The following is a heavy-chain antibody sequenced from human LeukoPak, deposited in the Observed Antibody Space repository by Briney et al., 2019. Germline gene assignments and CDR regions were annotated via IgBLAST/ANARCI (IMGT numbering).Heavy chain of an antibody. Sequence: PGGSLRLSCGPCGLTFKSYWMHWVRQAPGEGLVWVTLINSGGRSTSYADSVKSRFPISRDNAKNTLYLQMNSLTAEDTAVYYCARRAGFEGMYYVDYWGQGTLVTV. CDR3: ARRAGFEGMYYVDY. CDR2: INSGGRST. D-gene: IGHD5-12*01. J-gene: IGHJ4*02. CDR1: GLTFKSYW. V-gene: IGHV3-74*01.